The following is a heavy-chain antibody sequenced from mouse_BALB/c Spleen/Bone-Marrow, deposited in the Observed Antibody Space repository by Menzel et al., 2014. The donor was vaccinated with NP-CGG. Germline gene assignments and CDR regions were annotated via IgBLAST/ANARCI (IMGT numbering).Heavy chain of an antibody. J-gene: IGHJ1*01. D-gene: IGHD1-1*01. V-gene: IGHV1-18*01. CDR2: INPNNGGT. Sequence: VKQSHGKSLEWIGDINPNNGGTIYNQKFKGKATLTVDKSSSTAYMELRSLTSEDTAVYYCARFYYYGSSYWYFDVWGAGTTVTVSS. CDR3: ARFYYYGSSYWYFDV.